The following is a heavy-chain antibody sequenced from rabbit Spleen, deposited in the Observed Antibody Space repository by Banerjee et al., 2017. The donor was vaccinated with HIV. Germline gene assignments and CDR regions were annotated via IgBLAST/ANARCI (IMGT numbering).Heavy chain of an antibody. CDR2: IYTTSDTT. J-gene: IGHJ4*01. Sequence: QQQLEESGGGLVEPGGTLTLTCKASGFSFSSTYYMCWVRQAPGKGLELIACIYTTSDTTWYASWVNGRFTISSHNAQNTLYLQLSSLTAADTATYFCVRDQAGDADYGPYYLNLWGQGTLVTVS. CDR3: VRDQAGDADYGPYYLNL. V-gene: IGHV1S43*01. D-gene: IGHD2-1*01. CDR1: GFSFSSTYY.